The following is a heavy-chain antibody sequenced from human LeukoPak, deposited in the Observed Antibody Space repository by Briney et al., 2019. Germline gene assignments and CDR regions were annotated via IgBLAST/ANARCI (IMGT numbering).Heavy chain of an antibody. V-gene: IGHV1-18*04. Sequence: ASVKVSCKASGYTFTDYYIHWVRQAPGQGLEWMGWINTYNGDTNYAQKFQGRVTMTTDTSTSTVYIELRSLTSDDTAAYYCAREWWGYDVLTGDNWFDPWGQGTLVTVSS. D-gene: IGHD3-9*01. CDR1: GYTFTDYY. CDR2: INTYNGDT. J-gene: IGHJ5*02. CDR3: AREWWGYDVLTGDNWFDP.